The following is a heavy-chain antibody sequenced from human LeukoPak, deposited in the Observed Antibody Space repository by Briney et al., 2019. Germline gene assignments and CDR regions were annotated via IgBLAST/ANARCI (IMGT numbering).Heavy chain of an antibody. CDR3: ARLVAWGSSSTGY. CDR1: GGWGGDYY. CDR2: IYYNGNT. J-gene: IGHJ4*02. Sequence: SETLSLTCTVSGGWGGDYYWSWIRQPPGKGLEWIGYIYYNGNTFYTPSLKSRVTISFDASKNQFSLKLTSVTAADTAVYYCARLVAWGSSSTGYWGQGTLVTVSS. V-gene: IGHV4-30-4*01. D-gene: IGHD1-1*01.